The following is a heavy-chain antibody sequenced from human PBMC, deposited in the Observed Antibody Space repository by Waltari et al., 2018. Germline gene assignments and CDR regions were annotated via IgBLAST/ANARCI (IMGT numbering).Heavy chain of an antibody. V-gene: IGHV5-51*01. Sequence: EVQLVQSGAEVKKPGESLKISCKASGYIFTSYWIGWVRQRPGKGLEWIGFIYPDPGDSDIRYGPSFQGRVTISADKSVTTVYLHWSSLKASDTAIYYCVRGLLGGYERGWFDPWGQGTLVTVSS. CDR3: VRGLLGGYERGWFDP. D-gene: IGHD3-9*01. CDR1: GYIFTSYW. J-gene: IGHJ5*02. CDR2: IYPDPGDSDI.